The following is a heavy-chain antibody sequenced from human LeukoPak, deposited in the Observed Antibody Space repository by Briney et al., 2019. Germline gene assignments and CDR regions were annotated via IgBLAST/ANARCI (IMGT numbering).Heavy chain of an antibody. Sequence: SETLSLTCTVSGGSISSSRYYWGWIRQPPGKGLEWIGSISYSGSTNYNPSVKSRVTISVDTSKNQFSLKLSSVTAADTAVYYCGSATYYKVDSWGQGTLVIVSS. CDR3: GSATYYKVDS. J-gene: IGHJ4*02. V-gene: IGHV4-39*01. CDR2: ISYSGST. D-gene: IGHD3-10*01. CDR1: GGSISSSRYY.